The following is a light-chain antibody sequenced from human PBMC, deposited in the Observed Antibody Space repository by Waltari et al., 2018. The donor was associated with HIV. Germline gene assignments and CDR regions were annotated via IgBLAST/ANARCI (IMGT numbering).Light chain of an antibody. V-gene: IGLV8-61*01. CDR3: VLYMGGGIWV. J-gene: IGLJ3*02. CDR2: STN. CDR1: SGSVSTSYH. Sequence: QTVVTQEPSFSVSPGGTVTLTCGFNSGSVSTSYHPSWYQQTPGQTPRTLIYSTNTRSSGVPDRFSGSILGNKAALTITGAQADDESDYYCVLYMGGGIWVFGGGTKVTVL.